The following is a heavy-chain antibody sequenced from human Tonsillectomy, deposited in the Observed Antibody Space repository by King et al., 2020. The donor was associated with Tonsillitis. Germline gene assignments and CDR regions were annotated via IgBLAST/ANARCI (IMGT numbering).Heavy chain of an antibody. J-gene: IGHJ3*02. D-gene: IGHD3-22*01. CDR2: ISSSSSTI. CDR1: GFTFSSYS. V-gene: IGHV3-48*02. CDR3: AIDRDSSGYYPVGAFDI. Sequence: VQLVESGGGLVQPGGSLRLSCAASGFTFSSYSMNWVRQAPGKGLEWVSYISSSSSTIYYADSVKGRFTISRDNAKNSLYLQMNSLRDEDTAVYYCAIDRDSSGYYPVGAFDIWGQGTMVTVSS.